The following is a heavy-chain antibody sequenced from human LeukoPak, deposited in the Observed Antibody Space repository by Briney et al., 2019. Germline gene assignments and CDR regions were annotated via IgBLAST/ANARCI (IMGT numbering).Heavy chain of an antibody. J-gene: IGHJ4*02. V-gene: IGHV4-4*02. Sequence: PSGTLSLTCAVSGGSISSSNWWSWVRQPPGKGLEWIGEIYHSGSTNYNPSLKSRVTISVDKSKNQFSLKLSSVTAADTAVYYCAREGENDYGDHEDYWGQGTLVTVSS. CDR2: IYHSGST. D-gene: IGHD4-17*01. CDR3: AREGENDYGDHEDY. CDR1: GGSISSSNW.